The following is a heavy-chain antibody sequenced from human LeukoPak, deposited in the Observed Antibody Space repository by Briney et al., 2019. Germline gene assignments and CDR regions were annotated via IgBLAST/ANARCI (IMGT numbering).Heavy chain of an antibody. CDR2: IIPILGIA. CDR1: GGTFSSYT. Sequence: GASVKVSCKASGGTFSSYTISWVQQAPGQGLEWMGRIIPILGIANYAQKFQGRVTITADKSTSTAYMELSSLRSEDTAVYYCARDPDCSSTSCYSFDPWGQGTLVTVSS. V-gene: IGHV1-69*04. D-gene: IGHD2-2*01. CDR3: ARDPDCSSTSCYSFDP. J-gene: IGHJ5*02.